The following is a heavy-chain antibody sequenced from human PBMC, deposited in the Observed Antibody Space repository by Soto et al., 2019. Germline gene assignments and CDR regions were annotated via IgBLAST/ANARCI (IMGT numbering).Heavy chain of an antibody. D-gene: IGHD6-19*01. V-gene: IGHV3-53*02. CDR3: ARDASGPFDY. CDR1: GFTVSRS. CDR2: IYDDGHT. J-gene: IGHJ4*02. Sequence: EVQLVETGGGLIQPGGSLKRSCAATGFTVSRSMSWVRQAPGKGLECVSLIYDDGHTYYTDSVKGRFTISRDISKNTLYLQLDRLRVEDTAVYFCARDASGPFDYWGQGTPVTVSS.